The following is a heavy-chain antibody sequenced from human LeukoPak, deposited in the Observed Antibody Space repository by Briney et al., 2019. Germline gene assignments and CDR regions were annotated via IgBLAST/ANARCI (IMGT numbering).Heavy chain of an antibody. D-gene: IGHD6-6*01. V-gene: IGHV3-30*01. CDR1: GFTFSSYA. J-gene: IGHJ4*02. Sequence: GGSLRLSCAASGFTFSSYAMHWVRKAPDKGLEWVAVISYDGSNKYYADSVKGRFTISRDNSKNTLYLQMNSLRAEDTAVYYCARDVSWGSSPSGGVDYWGQGTLVTVSS. CDR2: ISYDGSNK. CDR3: ARDVSWGSSPSGGVDY.